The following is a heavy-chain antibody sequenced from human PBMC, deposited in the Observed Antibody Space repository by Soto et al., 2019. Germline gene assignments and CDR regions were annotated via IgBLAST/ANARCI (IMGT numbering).Heavy chain of an antibody. CDR3: AKDMRPDGRYDLDY. CDR2: IIGNSEAT. D-gene: IGHD3-3*01. CDR1: GFNFNIYA. J-gene: IGHJ4*02. Sequence: GGSLRLSCAAYGFNFNIYAMNWVRQAPGKGLEWVACIIGNSEATYYADSVKGRFTISRDNSNHILYLQLSSLRVEDTAIYYCAKDMRPDGRYDLDYWGQGPQVTVSS. V-gene: IGHV3-23*01.